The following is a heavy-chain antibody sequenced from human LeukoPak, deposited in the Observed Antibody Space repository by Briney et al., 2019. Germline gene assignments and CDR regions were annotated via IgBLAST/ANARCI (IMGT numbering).Heavy chain of an antibody. J-gene: IGHJ3*02. Sequence: GGSLRLSCAASGFTFSSYGMHWVRQAPGKGLEWVAVISYDGSNKYYADSVKGRFTISRDNSKNTLYLQMNSLRAEDTAVYYCAKDGSGSYDDAFDIWGQGTMVTVSS. CDR1: GFTFSSYG. D-gene: IGHD1-26*01. CDR2: ISYDGSNK. CDR3: AKDGSGSYDDAFDI. V-gene: IGHV3-30*18.